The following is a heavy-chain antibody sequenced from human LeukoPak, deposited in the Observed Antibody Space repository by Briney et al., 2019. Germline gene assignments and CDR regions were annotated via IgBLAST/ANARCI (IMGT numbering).Heavy chain of an antibody. CDR2: INHSGST. Sequence: PSETLSLTCAVYGGSFSGYYWSWIRQPPGKGLEWIGEINHSGSTNYNPSLKSRVTISVDTSKNQFSLKLSSVTAADTAVYYCASRLVAVVPAAISKFDYYYGMDVWGQGTTVTVSS. CDR3: ASRLVAVVPAAISKFDYYYGMDV. CDR1: GGSFSGYY. D-gene: IGHD2-2*02. V-gene: IGHV4-34*01. J-gene: IGHJ6*02.